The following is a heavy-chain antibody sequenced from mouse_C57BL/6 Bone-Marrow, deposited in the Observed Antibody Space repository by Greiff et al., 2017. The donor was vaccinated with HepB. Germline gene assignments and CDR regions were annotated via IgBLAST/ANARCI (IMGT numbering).Heavy chain of an antibody. D-gene: IGHD2-2*01. J-gene: IGHJ3*01. CDR1: EYEFPSHD. CDR2: INSDGGST. CDR3: AIWLRQGSWFAY. V-gene: IGHV5-2*01. Sequence: EVMLVESGGGLVQPGESLKLSCESNEYEFPSHDMSWVRKTPEKRLELVAAINSDGGSTYYPDTMERRFIISRDNTKKTLYLQMSSRRSEDTALYYCAIWLRQGSWFAYWGQGTLVTVSA.